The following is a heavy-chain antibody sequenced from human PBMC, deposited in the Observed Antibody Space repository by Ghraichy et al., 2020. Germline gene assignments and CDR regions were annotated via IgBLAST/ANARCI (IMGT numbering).Heavy chain of an antibody. CDR2: INHSGST. Sequence: SETLSLTCAVYGGSFSGYYWSWIRQPPGKGLEWIGEINHSGSTNYNPSLKSRVTISVDTSKNQFSLKLSSVTAADTAVYYCARGSLVRGSSFTMVRGVGSAGYFGYWGQGTLVTVSS. J-gene: IGHJ4*02. CDR3: ARGSLVRGSSFTMVRGVGSAGYFGY. D-gene: IGHD3-10*01. V-gene: IGHV4-34*01. CDR1: GGSFSGYY.